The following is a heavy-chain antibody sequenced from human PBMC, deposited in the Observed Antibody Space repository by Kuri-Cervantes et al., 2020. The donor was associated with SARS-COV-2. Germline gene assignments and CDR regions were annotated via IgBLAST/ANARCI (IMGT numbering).Heavy chain of an antibody. CDR2: ISSNGGSA. V-gene: IGHV3-64D*08. CDR3: VKGSSSWYDFWFDP. J-gene: IGHJ5*02. CDR1: GFTFSSYA. Sequence: GESLKISCSASGFTFSSYAMHWVRQAPGKGLEYVSAISSNGGSAYYADSVKGRFTISRDNSKNTLYLQMSSLRAEDTAVYYCVKGSSSWYDFWFDPWGQGTLGTVSS. D-gene: IGHD6-13*01.